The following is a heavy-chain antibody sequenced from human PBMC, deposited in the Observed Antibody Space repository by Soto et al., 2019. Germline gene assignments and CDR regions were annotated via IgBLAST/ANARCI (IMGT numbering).Heavy chain of an antibody. V-gene: IGHV4-31*03. D-gene: IGHD4-17*01. J-gene: IGHJ4*02. CDR2: IYYSGST. CDR1: GGSISSGGYY. Sequence: SETLSLTCTVSGGSISSGGYYWSWIRQYPGKGLEWIGYIYYSGSTYYNPSLRSRVTTSLDTSKKQFSLKLTSVTAADTAVYYCARGHYGDYAFDSWGQGTLVTVSS. CDR3: ARGHYGDYAFDS.